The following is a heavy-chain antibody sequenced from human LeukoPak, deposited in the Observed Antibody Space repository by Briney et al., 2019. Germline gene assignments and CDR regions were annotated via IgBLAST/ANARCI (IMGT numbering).Heavy chain of an antibody. CDR2: ISRSGGST. V-gene: IGHV3-23*01. J-gene: IGHJ3*01. CDR3: ARKGAGLDAFDL. D-gene: IGHD3/OR15-3a*01. CDR1: GFTFSIYG. Sequence: GGSLRLSCAASGFTFSIYGMSWVRQAPGKGLEWVSSISRSGGSTHYADSVKGRFVISRDTSKNTLHLQMNSLTAGDTAVYYCARKGAGLDAFDLWGQGTVVTVSS.